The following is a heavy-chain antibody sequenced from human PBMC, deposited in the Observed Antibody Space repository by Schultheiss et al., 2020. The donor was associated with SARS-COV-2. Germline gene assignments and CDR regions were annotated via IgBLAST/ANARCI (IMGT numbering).Heavy chain of an antibody. CDR3: TTDQDEDYYYYYMDV. CDR2: IKSKTDGGTT. J-gene: IGHJ6*03. V-gene: IGHV3-15*01. Sequence: GGSLRLSCAASGFTFSDYYMSWIRQAPGKGLEWVGRIKSKTDGGTTDYAAPVKGRFTISRDDSKNTLYLQMNSLKTEDTAVYYCTTDQDEDYYYYYMDVWGKGTTVTVSS. CDR1: GFTFSDYY.